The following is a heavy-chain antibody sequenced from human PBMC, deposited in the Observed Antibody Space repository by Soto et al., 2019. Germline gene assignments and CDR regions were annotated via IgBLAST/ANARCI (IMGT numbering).Heavy chain of an antibody. Sequence: TLSLTCTVSGGSSNSAGHSWGWVRQPPGKGLEWIGYVYHVGSTHYNPSLKSRVSISLDRSKNQISLRLTSVTPADTAVYYCARDFGDFGGGYWFDPWGQGTLVTVSS. CDR1: GGSSNSAGHS. D-gene: IGHD4-17*01. V-gene: IGHV4-30-2*01. J-gene: IGHJ5*02. CDR2: VYHVGST. CDR3: ARDFGDFGGGYWFDP.